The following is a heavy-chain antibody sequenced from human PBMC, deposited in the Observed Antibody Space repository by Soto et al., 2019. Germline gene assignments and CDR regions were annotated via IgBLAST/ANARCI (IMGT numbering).Heavy chain of an antibody. Sequence: GGSLRLSCAASGFTFSSYGMHWVRQAPGKGLEWVAVIWYDGSNKYYADSVKGRFTISGDNSKNTLYLQMNSLRAEDTAVYYCARDYGSGSYDAHYWGQGTLVT. V-gene: IGHV3-33*01. CDR3: ARDYGSGSYDAHY. CDR2: IWYDGSNK. J-gene: IGHJ4*02. CDR1: GFTFSSYG. D-gene: IGHD3-10*01.